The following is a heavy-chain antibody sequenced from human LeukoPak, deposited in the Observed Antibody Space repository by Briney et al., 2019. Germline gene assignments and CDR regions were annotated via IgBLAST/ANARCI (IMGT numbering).Heavy chain of an antibody. CDR3: ARAQSTMYDY. V-gene: IGHV3-48*03. Sequence: GGSLRLSCAASGFTFSSYAMSWVRQALGKGLGWVSYISSSGSTIYYADSVKGRFTISRDNAKNLLYLQMNTLRAEDTAVYYCARAQSTMYDYWGQGTLVTVSS. J-gene: IGHJ4*02. CDR2: ISSSGSTI. D-gene: IGHD5/OR15-5a*01. CDR1: GFTFSSYA.